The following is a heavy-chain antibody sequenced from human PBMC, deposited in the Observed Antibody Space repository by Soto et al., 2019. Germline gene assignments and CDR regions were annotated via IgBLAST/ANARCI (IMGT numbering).Heavy chain of an antibody. CDR2: FNTYNGNT. Sequence: QVQLVQSGAEVKKPGASVKVSCKASGYAFTNYGISWVRQAPVQGLEWMGWFNTYNGNTNYAQKFQGRVTMTTDTSTSTAHMELRSLRTDDTAVYYWARAQTPTENDYGGQGTRVTVAS. V-gene: IGHV1-18*01. CDR3: ARAQTPTENDY. D-gene: IGHD4-4*01. CDR1: GYAFTNYG. J-gene: IGHJ4*02.